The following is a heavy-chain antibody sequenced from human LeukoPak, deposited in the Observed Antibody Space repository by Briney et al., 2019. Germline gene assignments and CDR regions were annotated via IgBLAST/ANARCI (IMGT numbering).Heavy chain of an antibody. D-gene: IGHD3-10*01. CDR2: MSNSGSTI. CDR3: ASVLWFGGIFFDY. CDR1: GFSFSDYY. J-gene: IGHJ4*02. V-gene: IGHV3-11*01. Sequence: PGGSLRLSCAASGFSFSDYYMSWIRQAPGMGLEWVSYMSNSGSTIYYADSVKGRFTISRDNTKNSLYLQMNSLRAEDTAVYYCASVLWFGGIFFDYWGQGTLVTVSS.